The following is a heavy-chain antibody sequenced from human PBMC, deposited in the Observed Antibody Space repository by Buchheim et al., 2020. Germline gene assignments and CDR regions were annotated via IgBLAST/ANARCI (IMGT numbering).Heavy chain of an antibody. Sequence: EVQLLESGGGLVQPGGSLRLSCAASGFTFSSYAMSWVRQAPGKGLEWVSAISGSGGSTSYADSVKGRFTISRVNSKNTLYLQMNSLRAEDTAVYYCAKDWGRKGFSSSPDTLDYWGQGTL. V-gene: IGHV3-23*01. J-gene: IGHJ4*02. CDR3: AKDWGRKGFSSSPDTLDY. CDR1: GFTFSSYA. D-gene: IGHD3-16*01. CDR2: ISGSGGST.